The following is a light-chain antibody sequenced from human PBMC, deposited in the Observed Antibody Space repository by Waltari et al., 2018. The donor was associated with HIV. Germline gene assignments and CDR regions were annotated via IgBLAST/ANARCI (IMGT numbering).Light chain of an antibody. CDR3: ASWDDNLGHWI. CDR2: RND. V-gene: IGLV1-47*01. CDR1: KSNLGNNF. Sequence: QPKMTQAPSASKTPGQRITMSCSGTKSNLGNNFIYWYQQIAGAAPRLVMSRNDQRPAGVPGRFCGTKSGTSAFLAITGLRLDDEATYFCASWDDNLGHWIFGGGTKLTVL. J-gene: IGLJ2*01.